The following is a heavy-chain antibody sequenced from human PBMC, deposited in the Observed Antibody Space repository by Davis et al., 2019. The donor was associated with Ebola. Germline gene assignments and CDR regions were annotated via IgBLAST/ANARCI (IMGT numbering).Heavy chain of an antibody. D-gene: IGHD1-26*01. V-gene: IGHV3-64D*08. CDR2: ISTDGDYT. Sequence: GESLKLSCSASGFTFAYYAMHWVRQAPGKALEYVSAISTDGDYTYYADSVKGRFTVSRDNSKNTLYLQMSSLRVEDTAVYYCAKVQVVGRAFFDHWGQGTLCQRLL. CDR3: AKVQVVGRAFFDH. J-gene: IGHJ4*02. CDR1: GFTFAYYA.